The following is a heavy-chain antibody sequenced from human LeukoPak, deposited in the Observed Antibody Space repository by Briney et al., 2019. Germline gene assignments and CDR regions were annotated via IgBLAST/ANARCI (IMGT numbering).Heavy chain of an antibody. V-gene: IGHV4-39*01. CDR3: ARQRADYFYHYLDV. CDR2: VYYGGNT. J-gene: IGHJ6*03. Sequence: SETLSLTCTVSGGSISSTSYYWDWVRQPPGKGLEWIGNVYYGGNTFYNSSLESRVTISVDMSKNQFSLKLTSLTAADTAVYYCARQRADYFYHYLDVWGKGASVTVSS. CDR1: GGSISSTSYY.